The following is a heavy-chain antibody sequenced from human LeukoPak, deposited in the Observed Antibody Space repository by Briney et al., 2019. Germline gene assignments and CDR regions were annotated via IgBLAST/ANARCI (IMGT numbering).Heavy chain of an antibody. CDR1: GYTLTELS. CDR3: AGDHCSSTSCYWFDP. J-gene: IGHJ5*02. D-gene: IGHD2-2*01. Sequence: GASVKVSCKVSGYTLTELSMHWVRQAPGKGLEWMGIINPSGGSTIYAQKFQGRVTMTRDTSTSTVYMELSSLRSEDTAVYYCAGDHCSSTSCYWFDPWGQGTLVTVSS. CDR2: INPSGGST. V-gene: IGHV1-46*01.